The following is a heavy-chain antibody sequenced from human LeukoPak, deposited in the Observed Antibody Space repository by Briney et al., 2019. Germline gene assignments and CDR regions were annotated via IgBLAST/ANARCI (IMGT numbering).Heavy chain of an antibody. CDR2: IIPIFGTA. Sequence: SVKVSCKASGGTFSSYAISWVRQAPGQGLEWMGRIIPIFGTANYAQKFQGRVTITTDESTSTAYMELSSLRSEDTAVYYCARNRADYYGSSGYYLGNWGQGTLVTVSS. CDR3: ARNRADYYGSSGYYLGN. D-gene: IGHD3-22*01. V-gene: IGHV1-69*05. J-gene: IGHJ4*02. CDR1: GGTFSSYA.